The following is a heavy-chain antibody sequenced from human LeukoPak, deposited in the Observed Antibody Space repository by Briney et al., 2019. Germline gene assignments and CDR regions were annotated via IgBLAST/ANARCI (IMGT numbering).Heavy chain of an antibody. D-gene: IGHD2-21*02. J-gene: IGHJ4*02. Sequence: GGSLRLSCAASGFTFSSYGMSWVRQAPGKGLEWVSEISGSGGSTYYADPVKGRFTMSRDNSKNTLYLQMNSLRAEDTAVYYCAKGNVVVTAASDYWGQGTLVTVSS. CDR2: ISGSGGST. CDR3: AKGNVVVTAASDY. V-gene: IGHV3-23*01. CDR1: GFTFSSYG.